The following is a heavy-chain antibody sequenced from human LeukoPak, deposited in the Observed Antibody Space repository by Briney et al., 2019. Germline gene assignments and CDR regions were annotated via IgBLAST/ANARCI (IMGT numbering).Heavy chain of an antibody. D-gene: IGHD5-12*01. Sequence: SETLSLTCTVSGGPISSSSYYWGWIRQPPGKGLEWIGSIYYSGSTYYNPSLKSRVTISVDTSKNQFSLKLSSVTAADTAVYFCTRGYSGTMDVWGKGTSVTVSS. CDR3: TRGYSGTMDV. CDR1: GGPISSSSYY. V-gene: IGHV4-39*01. J-gene: IGHJ6*03. CDR2: IYYSGST.